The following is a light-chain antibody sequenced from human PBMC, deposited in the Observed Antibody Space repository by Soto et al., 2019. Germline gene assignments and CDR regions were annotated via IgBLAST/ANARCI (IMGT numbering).Light chain of an antibody. J-gene: IGKJ3*01. CDR2: AAS. CDR3: QQYGSSPLT. CDR1: QSISSNY. V-gene: IGKV3-20*01. Sequence: EIVLTQSPDTLSLSPGERATLSCRASQSISSNYLAWYQQKPGKAPRLLIYAASSRATGIPDRFSGSGSGTDFTLTISRLEPEDFAVYSCQQYGSSPLTFGPGTKVDIK.